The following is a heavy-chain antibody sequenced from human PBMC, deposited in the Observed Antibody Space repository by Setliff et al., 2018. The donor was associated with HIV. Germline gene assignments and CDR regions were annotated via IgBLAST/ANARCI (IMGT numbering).Heavy chain of an antibody. CDR2: IYISGST. Sequence: SETLSLTCTGSGDSISSGIYYWSWIRQPAGRGLEWIGHIYISGSTNYNPSLKSRVTISIDASKNQFSLRLNSVTAADTAMYYCARDDGIFGVVIIPWFDPWGQGTLVTVSS. CDR3: ARDDGIFGVVIIPWFDP. J-gene: IGHJ5*02. V-gene: IGHV4-61*09. D-gene: IGHD3-3*01. CDR1: GDSISSGIYY.